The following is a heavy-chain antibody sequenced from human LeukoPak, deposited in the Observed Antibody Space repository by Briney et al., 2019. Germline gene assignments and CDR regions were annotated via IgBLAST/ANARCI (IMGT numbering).Heavy chain of an antibody. CDR2: ISYDGSNK. J-gene: IGHJ4*02. V-gene: IGHV3-30*04. D-gene: IGHD3-9*01. CDR1: GFTFISYA. Sequence: GRSLRRSCAASGFTFISYAMHWVRQAPGKGLEWVAVISYDGSNKYYADCVKGRFTISRDNAKNTLYLQMNSLRAEDTAVYYCARESPRTYYDILTGYYIWGQGTLVTVSS. CDR3: ARESPRTYYDILTGYYI.